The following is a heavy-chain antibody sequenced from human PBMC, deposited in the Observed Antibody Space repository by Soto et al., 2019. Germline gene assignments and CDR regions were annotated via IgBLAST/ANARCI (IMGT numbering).Heavy chain of an antibody. Sequence: QVQLVESGGGVVQPGRSLRLSCAASGFTFSSYAMHWVRQAPGKGLEWVAVISYDGSNKYYADSVKGRFTISRDNSKNTLYLQMNSLRAEDTAVYYCARDPSAYYDFWSGSIGFDPWGQGTLVTVSS. CDR1: GFTFSSYA. J-gene: IGHJ5*02. CDR2: ISYDGSNK. D-gene: IGHD3-3*01. CDR3: ARDPSAYYDFWSGSIGFDP. V-gene: IGHV3-30-3*01.